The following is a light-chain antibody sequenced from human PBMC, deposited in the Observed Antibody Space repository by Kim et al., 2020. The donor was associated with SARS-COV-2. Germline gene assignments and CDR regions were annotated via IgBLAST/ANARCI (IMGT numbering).Light chain of an antibody. CDR3: QVWDSTTSV. V-gene: IGLV3-9*01. J-gene: IGLJ2*01. CDR2: RDK. Sequence: SVALGQTARITCEGDKIEIKSVRWHQQKAGQAPVLVIYRDKNRPSGIPERFSGSNSGNAATLTITRAQAGDEADYYCQVWDSTTSVFGGGTQLTVL. CDR1: KIEIKS.